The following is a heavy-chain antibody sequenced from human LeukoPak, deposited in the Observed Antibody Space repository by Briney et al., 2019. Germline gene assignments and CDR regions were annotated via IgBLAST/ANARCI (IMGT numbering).Heavy chain of an antibody. CDR1: GGSIGSYY. J-gene: IGHJ4*02. V-gene: IGHV4-59*01. D-gene: IGHD2-2*02. CDR3: AATSGVAAIDY. Sequence: SETLSLTCTVSGGSIGSYYWSWIRQPPGKGLEWVGYLYYSGSTNYNPSLKSRVTISVDTSKNQFSLKLSSVTAADTAVYYCAATSGVAAIDYWGQGTLVTVSS. CDR2: LYYSGST.